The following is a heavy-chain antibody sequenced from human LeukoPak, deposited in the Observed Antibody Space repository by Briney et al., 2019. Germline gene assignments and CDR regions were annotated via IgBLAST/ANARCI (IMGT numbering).Heavy chain of an antibody. D-gene: IGHD3-16*01. CDR1: GGTFISYA. CDR2: INTNTGNP. J-gene: IGHJ4*02. Sequence: ASVKVSCKASGGTFISYAISWVRQAPGQGLEWMGWINTNTGNPTFARAFTGRFVFSLDTSVSTAFLQISSLKAEDTAVYYCARVGEVHSWGQGTLVTVSS. V-gene: IGHV7-4-1*02. CDR3: ARVGEVHS.